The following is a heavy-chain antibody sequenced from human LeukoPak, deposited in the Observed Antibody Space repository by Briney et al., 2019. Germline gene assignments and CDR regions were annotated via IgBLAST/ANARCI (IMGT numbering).Heavy chain of an antibody. D-gene: IGHD3-22*01. J-gene: IGHJ6*02. CDR2: ISAYNGNT. Sequence: ASVKVSCKASGYTFTSYGISWVRQAPGQGLEWMGWISAYNGNTNYAQKLQGRVTMTTDTSTGTAYMELRSLRSDDTAVYYCARDYDSSGYYYGMDVWGQGTTVTVSS. CDR1: GYTFTSYG. CDR3: ARDYDSSGYYYGMDV. V-gene: IGHV1-18*01.